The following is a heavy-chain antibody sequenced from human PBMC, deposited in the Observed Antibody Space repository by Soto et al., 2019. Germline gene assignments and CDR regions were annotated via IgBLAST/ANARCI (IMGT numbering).Heavy chain of an antibody. Sequence: QVQLQESGPGLVKPSETLSLTCTVSGGSISSYYWSWIRQPPGKGLEWIGYIYYSGSTNYNPSLKRRVTISVDTSKNQFSLKLSSVTAADTAVYYCARKGRYYDFWSGSTNYYMDVWGKGTTVTVSS. CDR3: ARKGRYYDFWSGSTNYYMDV. CDR2: IYYSGST. V-gene: IGHV4-59*01. D-gene: IGHD3-3*01. CDR1: GGSISSYY. J-gene: IGHJ6*03.